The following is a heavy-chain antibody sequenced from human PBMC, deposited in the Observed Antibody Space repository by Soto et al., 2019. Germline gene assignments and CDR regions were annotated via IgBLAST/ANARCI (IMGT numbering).Heavy chain of an antibody. D-gene: IGHD2-2*01. J-gene: IGHJ4*02. V-gene: IGHV3-21*01. CDR3: ARDGSLVPAAMWVFDY. CDR1: RFTFSSYS. Sequence: GGSLRLSCAASRFTFSSYSMNWVRQAPGKGLEWVSSISSSSSYIYYADSVKGRFTISRDNAKNSLYLQMNSLRAEDTAVYYCARDGSLVPAAMWVFDYWGQGT. CDR2: ISSSSSYI.